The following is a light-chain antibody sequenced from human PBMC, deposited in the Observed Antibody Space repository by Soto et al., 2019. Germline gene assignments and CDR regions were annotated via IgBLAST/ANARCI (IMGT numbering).Light chain of an antibody. V-gene: IGLV1-40*01. CDR2: GNN. CDR3: QSYDSSLSGWV. Sequence: QSVLTQPPSVSGAPGQRVTSSCTGSSSNIGAGYDVHWYQQLPGTAPKLLIDGNNNRPSGVPDRFSGSKSGTSASLAITGLQAEDEADYYCQSYDSSLSGWVFGGGTKVTVL. J-gene: IGLJ3*02. CDR1: SSNIGAGYD.